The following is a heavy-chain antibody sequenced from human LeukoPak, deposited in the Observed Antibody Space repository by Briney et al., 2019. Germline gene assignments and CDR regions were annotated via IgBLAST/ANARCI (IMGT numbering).Heavy chain of an antibody. J-gene: IGHJ6*03. D-gene: IGHD6-6*01. CDR3: ARGGSPDYYYYYMGV. Sequence: PGRSLRLSCAASGFTFSTYAMHWVRQAPGKGLEWVAIISSDGSNKYYADSVKGRFTISRDNSKNTLYLQMNSLRAEDTAVYYCARGGSPDYYYYYMGVWGKGTTVTVSS. V-gene: IGHV3-30*01. CDR1: GFTFSTYA. CDR2: ISSDGSNK.